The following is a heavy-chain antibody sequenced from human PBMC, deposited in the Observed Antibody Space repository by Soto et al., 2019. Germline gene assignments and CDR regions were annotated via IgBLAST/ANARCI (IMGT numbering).Heavy chain of an antibody. D-gene: IGHD6-13*01. J-gene: IGHJ4*02. CDR3: GKAGAAAGNGYFDY. CDR2: ISGGGGST. V-gene: IGHV3-23*01. CDR1: GFTFSSYA. Sequence: PGGTLRLSCAASGFTFSSYAMSWVCQAPGKGLEWVSAISGGGGSTYYADSLKGRFTISRDNSKNTLYLQMNSVRAEDTAVYYCGKAGAAAGNGYFDYWGQGTLVTVSS.